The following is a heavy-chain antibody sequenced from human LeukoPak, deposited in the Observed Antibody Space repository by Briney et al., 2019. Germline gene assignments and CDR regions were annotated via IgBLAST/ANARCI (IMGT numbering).Heavy chain of an antibody. V-gene: IGHV3-7*05. D-gene: IGHD3-22*01. CDR3: ARDDSSGYYPSGY. CDR1: GFTFSSYW. Sequence: GGSLRLSCAASGFTFSSYWMSWVRQAPGKGLEWVANIKQDGSEKYYVDSVKGRFTISRDNAKNALYLQMNSLRADDTALYYCARDDSSGYYPSGYWGQGTLVTVSS. J-gene: IGHJ4*02. CDR2: IKQDGSEK.